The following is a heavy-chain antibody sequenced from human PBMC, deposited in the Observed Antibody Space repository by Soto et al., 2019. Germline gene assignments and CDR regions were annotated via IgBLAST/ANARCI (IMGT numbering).Heavy chain of an antibody. D-gene: IGHD1-26*01. Sequence: EVQLVESGGDLVQPGGSARLSCAASGFSVSGWYMDWVRQAPGKGLEWVARLKDRSQNYATEYAASAKGRFTVSRHPSKNSIFLQMNSLKIEDTAVYYCAREGDARWLDSWGQGTRVTVS. CDR2: LKDRSQNYAT. J-gene: IGHJ5*01. CDR1: GFSVSGWY. V-gene: IGHV3-72*01. CDR3: AREGDARWLDS.